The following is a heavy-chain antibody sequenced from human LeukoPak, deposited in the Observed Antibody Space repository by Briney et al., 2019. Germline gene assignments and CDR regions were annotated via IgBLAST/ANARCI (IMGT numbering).Heavy chain of an antibody. J-gene: IGHJ5*02. CDR3: ARRIAAAGKNWFDP. Sequence: SETLSLTCTVSGGSISSSSYYWGWIRQPPGKGLEWIGSIYYSGSTYYNPSLKSRVTISVDTSKNQFSLKLSSVTAADTAVYYCARRIAAAGKNWFDPWGQGTLVTVSS. D-gene: IGHD6-13*01. CDR1: GGSISSSSYY. CDR2: IYYSGST. V-gene: IGHV4-39*07.